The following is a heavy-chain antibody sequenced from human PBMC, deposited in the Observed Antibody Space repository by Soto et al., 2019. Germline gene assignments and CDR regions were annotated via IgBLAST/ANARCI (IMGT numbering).Heavy chain of an antibody. J-gene: IGHJ5*02. CDR1: GGSISVGYY. CDR3: ARRDRSAYSYWLDT. CDR2: ISDSGST. D-gene: IGHD3-22*01. Sequence: QVQLQESGPGLVKPAQTLSLTCTVSGGSISVGYYWRWIRQHPGNGLEWIGSISDSGSTSYNPSLKSRLTISVDTSKNQFSLYLSSVTAADTAVYYCARRDRSAYSYWLDTWGQGTLVTVSS. V-gene: IGHV4-31*03.